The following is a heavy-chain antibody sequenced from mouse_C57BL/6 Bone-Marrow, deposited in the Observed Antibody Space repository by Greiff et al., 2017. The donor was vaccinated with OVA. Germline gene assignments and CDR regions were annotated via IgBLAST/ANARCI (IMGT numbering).Heavy chain of an antibody. CDR3: ARIVLFSLFAY. J-gene: IGHJ3*01. CDR1: GYTFTSYG. D-gene: IGHD1-1*01. Sequence: QVQLKQSGAELARPGASVKLSCKASGYTFTSYGISWVKQRPGQGLEWIGEIYPRSGNTYYNEKFKGKATLTADKSSSTAYMELRSLTSDDTAVYFCARIVLFSLFAYWGQGTLVTVSA. CDR2: IYPRSGNT. V-gene: IGHV1-81*01.